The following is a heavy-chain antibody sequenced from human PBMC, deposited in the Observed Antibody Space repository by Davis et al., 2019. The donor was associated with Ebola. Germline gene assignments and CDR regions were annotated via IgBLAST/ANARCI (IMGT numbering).Heavy chain of an antibody. CDR2: IYHTGNT. CDR3: ARHLRQRGEAPTFYYGMDV. CDR1: GGSISNYY. D-gene: IGHD6-25*01. Sequence: SETLSLTCAVSGGSISNYYWSWIRKPPGKALEWIGYIYHTGNTNSNPSLKSRVTISLDTSKSQFSLKVSSVTAADTAVYYCARHLRQRGEAPTFYYGMDVWGPGTTVTVSS. J-gene: IGHJ6*02. V-gene: IGHV4-59*08.